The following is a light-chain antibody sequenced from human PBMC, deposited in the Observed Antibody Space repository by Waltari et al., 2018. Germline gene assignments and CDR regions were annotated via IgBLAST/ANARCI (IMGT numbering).Light chain of an antibody. CDR1: QSITRF. Sequence: DIFLTQSPGTLSLSPGEGATLSCRASQSITRFLAWYQQKPGHAPRLLIYDSSTRATGIPDRFSGSGSGTDFSLTISRLEPEDFAVYYCQKYGTLPATFGQGTKVEIK. CDR2: DSS. CDR3: QKYGTLPAT. J-gene: IGKJ1*01. V-gene: IGKV3-20*01.